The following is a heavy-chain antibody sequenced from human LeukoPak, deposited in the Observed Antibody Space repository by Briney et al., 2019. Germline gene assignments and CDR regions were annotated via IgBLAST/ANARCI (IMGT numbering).Heavy chain of an antibody. CDR3: ARGLGYCSSTSCYGELPGDY. CDR2: ISGHNGNT. V-gene: IGHV1-18*01. D-gene: IGHD2-2*01. Sequence: ASVKVSCKASGYTFTSYGISWVRQAPGQGLEWMGRISGHNGNTHYAQKLQGRVTMTTDTSTTTAYMELRSLRSDDTAVYYCARGLGYCSSTSCYGELPGDYWSQGTLVTVSS. J-gene: IGHJ4*02. CDR1: GYTFTSYG.